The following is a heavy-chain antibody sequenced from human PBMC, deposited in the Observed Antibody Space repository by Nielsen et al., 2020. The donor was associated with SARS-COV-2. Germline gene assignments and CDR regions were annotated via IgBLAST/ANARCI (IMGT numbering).Heavy chain of an antibody. CDR3: ARASRVPAASGGAGWFDP. J-gene: IGHJ5*02. CDR2: IYTSGST. CDR1: GGSFSGYY. Sequence: SETLSLTCAVYGGSFSGYYWSWIRQPAGKGLEWIGRIYTSGSTNYNPSLKSRVTISVDTSKNQFSLKLSSVTAADTAVYYCARASRVPAASGGAGWFDPWGQGTLVTVSS. D-gene: IGHD2-2*01. V-gene: IGHV4-59*10.